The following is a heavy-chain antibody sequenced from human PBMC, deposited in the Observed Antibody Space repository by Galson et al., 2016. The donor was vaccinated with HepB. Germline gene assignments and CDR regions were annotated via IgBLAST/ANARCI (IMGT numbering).Heavy chain of an antibody. Sequence: PALVKPTQTVTLTCTFTGFSLTSPGMGLSWIRQPPGKALEWLARIDWDDDKYYTTFLRTRLTISKDTSRNQVALTMTNMDPMDTATYYCARMRVGDVYNPWYFDYWGQGTLIIVSS. D-gene: IGHD5-24*01. CDR2: IDWDDDK. CDR3: ARMRVGDVYNPWYFDY. CDR1: GFSLTSPGMG. J-gene: IGHJ4*02. V-gene: IGHV2-70*11.